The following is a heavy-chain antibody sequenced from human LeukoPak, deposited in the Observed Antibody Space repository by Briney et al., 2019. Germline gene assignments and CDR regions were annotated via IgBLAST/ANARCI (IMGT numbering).Heavy chain of an antibody. D-gene: IGHD3-10*01. Sequence: SETLSLTCAVYGESFSGYYWSWIRQPPGKGLEWIGEINHSGSTNYNPSLKSRVTISVDTSKNQFSLKLSSVTAADTAVYYCARRRITMVRGECFDYWGQGTLVTVSS. CDR3: ARRRITMVRGECFDY. CDR2: INHSGST. J-gene: IGHJ4*02. CDR1: GESFSGYY. V-gene: IGHV4-34*01.